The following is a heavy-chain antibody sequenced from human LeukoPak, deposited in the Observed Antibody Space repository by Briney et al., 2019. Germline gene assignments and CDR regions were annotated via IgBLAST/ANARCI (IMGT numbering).Heavy chain of an antibody. CDR3: ARDHSNWNYAPDF. V-gene: IGHV1-18*01. CDR1: DYTFTRYG. Sequence: GASVRVSCKDSDYTFTRYGISWVRQAPGQGLQWLGWISASNGNTNYAQKFRDRVTMSTDTSTGTAYLDVRSLTSDDTAVYYCARDHSNWNYAPDFWGQGTLVIVSS. CDR2: ISASNGNT. D-gene: IGHD1-7*01. J-gene: IGHJ4*02.